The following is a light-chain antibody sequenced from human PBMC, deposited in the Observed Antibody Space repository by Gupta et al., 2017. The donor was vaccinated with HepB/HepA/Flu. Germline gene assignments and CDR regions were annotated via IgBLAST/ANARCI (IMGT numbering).Light chain of an antibody. Sequence: QPVLPQSSSASAYLRSSVKLTCTRSSGHSSYIIAWHQQQAGKARRYLMKLEGRGSYNKGSGVPDRFSGSSSGAERYLTSSSRECEDEAEYECESWDSKVFGGGNQLTLL. J-gene: IGLJ2*01. CDR3: ESWDSKV. CDR2: LEGRGSY. CDR1: SGHSSYI. V-gene: IGLV4-60*02.